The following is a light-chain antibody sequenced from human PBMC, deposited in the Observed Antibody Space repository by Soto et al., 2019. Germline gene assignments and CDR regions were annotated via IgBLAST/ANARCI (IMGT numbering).Light chain of an antibody. V-gene: IGKV3-11*01. Sequence: EIVLTQSPGTLSLSPGERATLSCSASQSVSSYLAWYQQKPGQAPRLLIYDASNRATGIPARFSGSGSGTDFTLTISSLEPEDFAVYYCQQRSNWPPALTFGGGTKVDIK. CDR2: DAS. J-gene: IGKJ4*01. CDR3: QQRSNWPPALT. CDR1: QSVSSY.